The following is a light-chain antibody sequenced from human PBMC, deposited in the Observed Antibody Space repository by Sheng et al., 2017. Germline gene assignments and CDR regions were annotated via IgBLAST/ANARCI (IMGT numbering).Light chain of an antibody. Sequence: QSALTQPASVSGSPGQSITISCTGTSSDVGSYHLVSWYQQHPGKAPKPMIFGVSKRPSGVSNRFSGSKSGNTASLTISGLQAEDEADYYCCSYAGSGTYVFGTGTKVTVL. CDR3: CSYAGSGTYV. V-gene: IGLV2-23*02. J-gene: IGLJ1*01. CDR1: SSDVGSYHL. CDR2: GVS.